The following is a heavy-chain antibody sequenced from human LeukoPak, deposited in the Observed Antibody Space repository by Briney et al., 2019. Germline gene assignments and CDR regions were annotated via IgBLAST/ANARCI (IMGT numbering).Heavy chain of an antibody. CDR2: ISGSGGST. D-gene: IGHD3-22*01. J-gene: IGHJ4*02. CDR1: GFTFSSYA. Sequence: GGSLRLSCAASGFTFSSYAMSWVRQAPGKGLEWVSAISGSGGSTYYADSVKGRFTISRDNSKNMLYLQMSSLRAEDTAVYYCAKNYYDSSGYYSWYFDYWGQGTLVTVSS. V-gene: IGHV3-23*01. CDR3: AKNYYDSSGYYSWYFDY.